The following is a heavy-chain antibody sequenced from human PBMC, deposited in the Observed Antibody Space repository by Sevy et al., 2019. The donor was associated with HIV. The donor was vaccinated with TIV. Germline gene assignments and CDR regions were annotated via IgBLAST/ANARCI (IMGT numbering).Heavy chain of an antibody. Sequence: GGSLRLSCSASGFTFTNAWMGWVRQAPGKGLEWVSSISSSSYIYYADSVKGRFTISRDNAKNSLYLQMNSLRAEDTAVYYCARGITGTVDYWGQGTLVTVSS. CDR3: ARGITGTVDY. J-gene: IGHJ4*02. V-gene: IGHV3-21*01. CDR2: ISSSSYI. D-gene: IGHD1-20*01. CDR1: GFTFTNAW.